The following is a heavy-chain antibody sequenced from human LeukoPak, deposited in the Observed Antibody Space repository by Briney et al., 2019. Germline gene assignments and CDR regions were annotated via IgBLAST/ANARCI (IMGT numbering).Heavy chain of an antibody. CDR1: GGSVSSGSYY. D-gene: IGHD6-19*01. Sequence: PSETLSLTCTVSGGSVSSGSYYWSWIRQPPGKGLEWIGYIYYSGSTNYNPSLKSRVTISVDTSKNQFSLKLSSVTAADTAVYYCARSPRTCSGWYAFDYWGQGTLVTVSS. J-gene: IGHJ4*02. CDR3: ARSPRTCSGWYAFDY. CDR2: IYYSGST. V-gene: IGHV4-61*01.